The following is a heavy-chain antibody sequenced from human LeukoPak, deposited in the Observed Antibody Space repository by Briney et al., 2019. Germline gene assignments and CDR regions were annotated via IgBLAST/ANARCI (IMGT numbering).Heavy chain of an antibody. CDR1: GYTFTNYG. J-gene: IGHJ5*02. CDR3: ARGLLTYSTLHNWFVP. CDR2: INPSGGST. D-gene: IGHD4-11*01. V-gene: IGHV1-46*01. Sequence: GASVKVSCTASGYTFTNYGISWVRQAPGQGLEWMGIINPSGGSTSYAQKFQGRVTMTRDTSTSTVSMELSSLRSEDTAVYYCARGLLTYSTLHNWFVPWGQGTLVTVSS.